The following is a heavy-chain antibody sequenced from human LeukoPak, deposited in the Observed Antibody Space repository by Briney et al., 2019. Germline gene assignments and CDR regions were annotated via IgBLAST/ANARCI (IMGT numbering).Heavy chain of an antibody. Sequence: GGSLRLSCAAFGFTFSTHSMSWVRQAPGKRLEWVSSISSSSSHIYYADSMMGRFTVSRDNAKNSLFLQMNSLRAEDTAVYYCARDFRTQLDGYSPPYHFDYWGQGALVTVSS. J-gene: IGHJ4*02. CDR2: ISSSSSHI. D-gene: IGHD5-24*01. CDR1: GFTFSTHS. V-gene: IGHV3-21*01. CDR3: ARDFRTQLDGYSPPYHFDY.